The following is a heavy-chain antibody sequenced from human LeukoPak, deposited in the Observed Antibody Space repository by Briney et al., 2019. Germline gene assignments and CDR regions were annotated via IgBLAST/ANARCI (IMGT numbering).Heavy chain of an antibody. Sequence: SETLSLTCTVSGGSISSSSYYWGWIRQPPGKGLEWLGRIYTSGSTNYNPSLKSRVTMSVDTSKNQFSLKLSSVTAADTAVYYCAREGRYFDWLLPHYYMDVWGKGTTVTISS. CDR1: GGSISSSSYY. V-gene: IGHV4-39*07. D-gene: IGHD3-9*01. CDR2: IYTSGST. J-gene: IGHJ6*03. CDR3: AREGRYFDWLLPHYYMDV.